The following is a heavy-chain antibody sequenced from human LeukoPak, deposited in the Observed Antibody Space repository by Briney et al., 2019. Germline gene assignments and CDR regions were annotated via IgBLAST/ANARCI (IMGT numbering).Heavy chain of an antibody. CDR1: AFTFSNNW. V-gene: IGHV3-74*01. J-gene: IGHJ4*02. D-gene: IGHD3-16*02. CDR2: INNDGRTT. CDR3: ARGDYVWGTYHYTLDY. Sequence: PGGSLRLSCAASAFTFSNNWMYWVRQAPGKGLVWVSRINNDGRTTSYADSAKGRFTISRDNAKSTLYLQMNSLRAEDTAVYFCARGDYVWGTYHYTLDYWGQGTLVTVSS.